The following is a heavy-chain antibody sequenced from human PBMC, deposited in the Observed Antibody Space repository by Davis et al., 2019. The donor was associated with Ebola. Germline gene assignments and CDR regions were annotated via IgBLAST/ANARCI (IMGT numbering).Heavy chain of an antibody. CDR1: GGTFSSYA. CDR3: AREATMIAPFDY. V-gene: IGHV1-69*13. J-gene: IGHJ4*02. D-gene: IGHD3-22*01. Sequence: SVKVSCKASGGTFSSYAISWVRQAPGQGLEWMGGIIPIFGTANYAQKFQGRVTITADESTSTAYMELSSLRSEDTAVYYCAREATMIAPFDYWGQGTLVTVSS. CDR2: IIPIFGTA.